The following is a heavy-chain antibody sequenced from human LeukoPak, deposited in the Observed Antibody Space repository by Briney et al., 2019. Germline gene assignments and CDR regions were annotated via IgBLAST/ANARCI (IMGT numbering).Heavy chain of an antibody. D-gene: IGHD2-15*01. CDR3: ARDKYLGYCSGGSCYFLKYYFDY. V-gene: IGHV4-34*01. CDR1: GGSFSGYY. Sequence: SETLSLTCAVYGGSFSGYYWSWIRQPPGKGLEWIGELNHSGSTNYNPSLKSRVTISVATSKNQFSLKLSSVTDADTAVYYCARDKYLGYCSGGSCYFLKYYFDYWGQGTLVTVSS. CDR2: LNHSGST. J-gene: IGHJ4*02.